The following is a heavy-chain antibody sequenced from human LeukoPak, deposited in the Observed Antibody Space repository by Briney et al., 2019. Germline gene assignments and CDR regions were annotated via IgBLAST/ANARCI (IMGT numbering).Heavy chain of an antibody. J-gene: IGHJ4*02. CDR2: ISGSGGST. Sequence: GGSLRLSCAASGFTFSSYAMSWVRRAPGKGLEWVSAISGSGGSTYYADSVKGRFTISRDNSKNTLYLQMNSLRAEDTAVYYCATYSSSWYCFDYWGQGTLVTVSS. D-gene: IGHD6-13*01. CDR3: ATYSSSWYCFDY. CDR1: GFTFSSYA. V-gene: IGHV3-23*01.